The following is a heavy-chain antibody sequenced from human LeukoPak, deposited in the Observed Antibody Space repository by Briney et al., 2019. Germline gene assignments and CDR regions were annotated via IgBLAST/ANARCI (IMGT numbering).Heavy chain of an antibody. CDR3: ARHGSGSFTGYYYGMDV. CDR2: IYYSGST. CDR1: GGSISSYY. V-gene: IGHV4-59*08. Sequence: PSETLSLTCTVSGGSISSYYWSWIRQPPGKGLEWIGYIYYSGSTNYNPSLKSRVTISVDTSKNQFSLKLSSVTAADTAVYYCARHGSGSFTGYYYGMDVWGQGTTVTVPS. D-gene: IGHD1-26*01. J-gene: IGHJ6*02.